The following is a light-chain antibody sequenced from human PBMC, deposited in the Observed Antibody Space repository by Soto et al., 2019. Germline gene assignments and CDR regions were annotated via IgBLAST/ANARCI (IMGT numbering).Light chain of an antibody. CDR2: LTS. CDR1: QALNTR. Sequence: EIVLTQSTATVSAFPGDKVTLSCRASQALNTRLAWYQHKPGQAPRLLIYLTSNRAAGVPSRFSAWGSETDFTLTISRLEPEDFAVYYCQQYVSSPPTFGQGTKVDIK. CDR3: QQYVSSPPT. V-gene: IGKV3-20*01. J-gene: IGKJ1*01.